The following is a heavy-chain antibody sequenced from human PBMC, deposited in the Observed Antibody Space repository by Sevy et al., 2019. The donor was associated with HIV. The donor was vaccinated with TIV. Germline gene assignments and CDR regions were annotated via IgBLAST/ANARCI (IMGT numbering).Heavy chain of an antibody. CDR1: GFTFSTYS. V-gene: IGHV3-21*01. Sequence: GGSLRLSCAASGFTFSTYSMNWVRQAPGKGLEWVSSISNDYYYIYYADSVKGRFTISRDSAKNSLYLQMNNLRAEDTAVYYCARATGTEALDAFDFWGQGTRVTVSS. J-gene: IGHJ3*01. CDR3: ARATGTEALDAFDF. D-gene: IGHD1-1*01. CDR2: ISNDYYYI.